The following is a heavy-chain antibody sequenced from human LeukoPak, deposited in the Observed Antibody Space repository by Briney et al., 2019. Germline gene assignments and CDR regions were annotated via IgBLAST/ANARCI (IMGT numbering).Heavy chain of an antibody. J-gene: IGHJ3*02. D-gene: IGHD5-24*01. V-gene: IGHV4-59*01. Sequence: SETLSLTFTVSGSSISSYYWSGIRQPPGKALDGMGYIYYSGSTNYTPSLKSRVTIPVDTSKNQFSLKLSSVTAADTAVYYCARERDGYNHMMDAFDIWGQGTMVTVSS. CDR1: GSSISSYY. CDR3: ARERDGYNHMMDAFDI. CDR2: IYYSGST.